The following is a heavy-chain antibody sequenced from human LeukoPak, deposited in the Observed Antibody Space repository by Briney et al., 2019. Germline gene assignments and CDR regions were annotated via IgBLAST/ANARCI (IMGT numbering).Heavy chain of an antibody. J-gene: IGHJ5*02. V-gene: IGHV1-18*04. CDR1: GYTFTGYY. D-gene: IGHD3-10*01. CDR3: ARDAREVLLWFGEFSP. CDR2: ISGYNGNT. Sequence: ASVKVSCKASGYTFTGYYMHWVRQAPGQGLEWMGWISGYNGNTKYAQKLQGRVTMTTDTSTSTAYMELRSLRSDDTAVYYCARDAREVLLWFGEFSPWGQGTLVTVSS.